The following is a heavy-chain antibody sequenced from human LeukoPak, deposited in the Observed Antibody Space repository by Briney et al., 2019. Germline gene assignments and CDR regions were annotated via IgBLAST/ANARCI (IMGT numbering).Heavy chain of an antibody. Sequence: SQTLSLTCTVSGGSISSYYCSWIRHPPGKALECIMYIYYSGSTNYNPSLKSRVTISVDTSKNQFSLKLSSVTAADTAVYYCARVGTSWGTYNWFDPWGQGTLVTVSS. J-gene: IGHJ5*02. CDR1: GGSISSYY. CDR2: IYYSGST. V-gene: IGHV4-59*01. CDR3: ARVGTSWGTYNWFDP. D-gene: IGHD2-2*01.